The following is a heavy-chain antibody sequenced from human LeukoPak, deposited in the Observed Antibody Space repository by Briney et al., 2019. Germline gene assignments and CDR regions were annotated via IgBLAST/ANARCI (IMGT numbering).Heavy chain of an antibody. CDR3: ARLADYGSGSYYLDY. J-gene: IGHJ4*02. CDR2: ISDSGSLT. CDR1: GFAFSSQA. D-gene: IGHD3-10*01. Sequence: AGGSLRLSCAASGFAFSSQAMGWVRQAPGKGLEWVSVISDSGSLTYYADSVKGRVTISRDNAKNSLYLQMNSLRAEDTAVYYCARLADYGSGSYYLDYWGQGTLVTVSS. V-gene: IGHV3-21*04.